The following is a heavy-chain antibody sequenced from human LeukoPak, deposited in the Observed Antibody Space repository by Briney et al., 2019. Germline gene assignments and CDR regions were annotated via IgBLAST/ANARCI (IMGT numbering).Heavy chain of an antibody. CDR1: GFNFGGYS. J-gene: IGHJ4*02. D-gene: IGHD2-21*01. CDR2: VLSGGGST. CDR3: AKDAIYGDGYWEFDY. V-gene: IGHV3-23*01. Sequence: GGSLRLSCEGSGFNFGGYSMSWVRQAPGKGLEWVSGVLSGGGSTYYADAVKGRFTISRDNSRSTLYLQMNTLRAEDTAVYYCAKDAIYGDGYWEFDYWGQGTLVTVSS.